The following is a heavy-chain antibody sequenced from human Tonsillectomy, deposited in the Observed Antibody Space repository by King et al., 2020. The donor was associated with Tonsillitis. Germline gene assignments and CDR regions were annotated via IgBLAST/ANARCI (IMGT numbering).Heavy chain of an antibody. CDR3: AMDTDSWSRCDH. V-gene: IGHV4-59*01. CDR1: GDSISTYY. D-gene: IGHD5-18*01. J-gene: IGHJ4*02. CDR2: VQYSGGST. Sequence: VQLQESGPRLVKPSETLSLTCTVSGDSISTYYWSWLRQPPGKGLEWIGFVQYSGGSTDYNPSLKSRVTISLDTSKSQFSLRLTSVTAADTAIYYCAMDTDSWSRCDHWGQGTLVTASS.